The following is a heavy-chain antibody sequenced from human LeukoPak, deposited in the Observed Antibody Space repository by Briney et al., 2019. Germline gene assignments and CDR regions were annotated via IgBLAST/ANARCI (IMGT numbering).Heavy chain of an antibody. CDR2: FDPEDGET. CDR1: GYTLTELS. J-gene: IGHJ4*02. Sequence: ASVKVSCKVSGYTLTELSMHWVRQAPGEGPEWMGGFDPEDGETIYAQKFQGRVTMTEDTSTDTAYMELSSLRSEDTAVYYCATDTERGYSGYVNYWGQGTLVTVSS. CDR3: ATDTERGYSGYVNY. D-gene: IGHD5-12*01. V-gene: IGHV1-24*01.